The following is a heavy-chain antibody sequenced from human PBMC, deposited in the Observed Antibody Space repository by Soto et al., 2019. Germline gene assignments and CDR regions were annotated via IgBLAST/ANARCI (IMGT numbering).Heavy chain of an antibody. CDR3: AAGGGLPRYY. Sequence: QLQLQESGSGLVKPSQTLSLTCAVSGGSISSGAYSWSWIRQPPGKGMAWIGYIYHSGSTYYNPSLKSRVTVSVDRSKNQFALKLSSVPAADTAVYYCAAGGGLPRYYWGQGTLVTVSS. D-gene: IGHD5-12*01. CDR1: GGSISSGAYS. V-gene: IGHV4-30-2*01. CDR2: IYHSGST. J-gene: IGHJ4*02.